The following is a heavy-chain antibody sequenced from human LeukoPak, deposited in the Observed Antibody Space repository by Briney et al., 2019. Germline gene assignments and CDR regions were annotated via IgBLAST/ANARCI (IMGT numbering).Heavy chain of an antibody. J-gene: IGHJ4*02. D-gene: IGHD5-12*01. CDR1: GGSISSGGYY. CDR2: IYYSGST. CDR3: ARAHIVTTMFFDY. Sequence: PSETLSLTCTVSGGSISSGGYYWSWIRQHPGKGLEWIGLIYYSGSTYYNPSLKSRLSISVDTSKNQFSLKLSSVTAADAAVYYCARAHIVTTMFFDYWGQGALVTVSS. V-gene: IGHV4-31*03.